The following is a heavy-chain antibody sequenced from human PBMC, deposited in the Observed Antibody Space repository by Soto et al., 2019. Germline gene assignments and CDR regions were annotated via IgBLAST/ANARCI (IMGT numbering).Heavy chain of an antibody. D-gene: IGHD2-2*01. CDR1: GYTFTTYN. V-gene: IGHV1-46*01. CDR3: SRGTSRSYLGY. Sequence: QVQLVQSGAVVKKPGASVKDSCKASGYTFTTYNIHLVRPAPGQGLGWMAIIDPSGGSTTYAQKFQGRITVPRDTSTGTVYMERSSLRSEDTASYYLSRGTSRSYLGYWGQRTLVIVS. J-gene: IGHJ4*02. CDR2: IDPSGGST.